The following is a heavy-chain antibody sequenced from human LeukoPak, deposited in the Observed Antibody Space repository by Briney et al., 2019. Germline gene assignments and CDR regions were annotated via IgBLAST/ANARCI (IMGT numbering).Heavy chain of an antibody. CDR3: TTDGVLPVGSVTTVL. CDR2: ISGSGGST. J-gene: IGHJ4*02. V-gene: IGHV3-23*01. Sequence: GGSLRLSCAASGFTFSSYAMSWVRQAPGKGLEWVSAISGSGGSTYYADSVKGRFTISRDNSKNTLYLQMNSLETEDTAVYYCTTDGVLPVGSVTTVLWGQGTLVTVSS. D-gene: IGHD4-17*01. CDR1: GFTFSSYA.